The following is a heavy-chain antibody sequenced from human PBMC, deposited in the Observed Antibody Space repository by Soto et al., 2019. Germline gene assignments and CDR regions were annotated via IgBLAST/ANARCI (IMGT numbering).Heavy chain of an antibody. CDR3: ARQFDHDRSGYYYAY. J-gene: IGHJ4*02. CDR2: IIPLFATP. CDR1: GGTFNKYS. V-gene: IGHV1-69*13. D-gene: IGHD3-22*01. Sequence: GASVKVPCKASGGTFNKYSFDWVRQAPGQGPEWMGGIIPLFATPSYAQKFQGRVTITADEVTNTVYMELRSLRSEDTGVYYCARQFDHDRSGYYYAYWGQGTQVTVSS.